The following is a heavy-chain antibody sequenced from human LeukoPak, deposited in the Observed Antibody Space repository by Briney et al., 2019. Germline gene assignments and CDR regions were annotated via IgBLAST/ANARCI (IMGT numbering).Heavy chain of an antibody. CDR2: ISAYNGNT. D-gene: IGHD5-12*01. J-gene: IGHJ4*02. V-gene: IGHV1-18*01. CDR1: GYTFTSYG. CDR3: ASLYSGYEPRRVRATTIDY. Sequence: ASVKVSCKASGYTFTSYGISWVRQAPGQGLEWMGWISAYNGNTNYAQKLQGRVTMTTDTSTSTAYMELSSLRSEDTAVYYCASLYSGYEPRRVRATTIDYWGQGTLVTVSS.